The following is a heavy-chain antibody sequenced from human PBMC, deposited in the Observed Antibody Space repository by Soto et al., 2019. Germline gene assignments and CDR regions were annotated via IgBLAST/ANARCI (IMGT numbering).Heavy chain of an antibody. V-gene: IGHV4-59*02. Sequence: SETLSLTCTVSGGSVSSYYWSCIRQPPGKGLEWIGYIYYSGSTNYNPSLKSRVTISVDTSKNQFSLKLSSVTAANTAVYYCARRYGGNFDYWGQGTLVTVSS. CDR3: ARRYGGNFDY. CDR1: GGSVSSYY. D-gene: IGHD2-15*01. CDR2: IYYSGST. J-gene: IGHJ4*02.